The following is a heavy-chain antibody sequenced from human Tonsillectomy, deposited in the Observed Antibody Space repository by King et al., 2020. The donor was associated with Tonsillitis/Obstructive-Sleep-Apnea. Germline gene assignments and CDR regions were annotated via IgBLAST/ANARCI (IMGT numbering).Heavy chain of an antibody. J-gene: IGHJ5*02. Sequence: QLVQSGAEVKKPGESLKISCKGSGYSFTNYWIGWVRQMPGKGLEWMGIIYPGDSDTRYSPSFQGQVTISVDKSISTAYLQWSSLKASDTAMYYCARLLGVAGKASIWFAPWGQGSLVTVSS. CDR3: ARLLGVAGKASIWFAP. D-gene: IGHD6-19*01. CDR2: IYPGDSDT. CDR1: GYSFTNYW. V-gene: IGHV5-51*01.